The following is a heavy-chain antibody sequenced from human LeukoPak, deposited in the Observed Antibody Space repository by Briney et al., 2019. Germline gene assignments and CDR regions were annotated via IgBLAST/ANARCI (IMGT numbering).Heavy chain of an antibody. CDR3: ARGRYYYGSGSYFGGYYFDD. CDR2: TRNKANSYTT. D-gene: IGHD3-10*01. Sequence: GGSLRLSCAASGFTFSDHYMDWVRQVPGKGLEWVGRTRNKANSYTTEYAASVKGRFTISRDDSKNSLYLQMNSLKTEDTAVYYCARGRYYYGSGSYFGGYYFDDWGQGTLVTVSS. V-gene: IGHV3-72*01. CDR1: GFTFSDHY. J-gene: IGHJ4*02.